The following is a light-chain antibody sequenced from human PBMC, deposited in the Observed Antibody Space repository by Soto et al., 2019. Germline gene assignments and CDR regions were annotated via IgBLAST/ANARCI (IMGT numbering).Light chain of an antibody. CDR3: QQYDKWPRT. CDR1: QSVSSN. Sequence: ELVMTQSPATLSVSPGERATLSCRASQSVSSNLAWYQQKPGQAPRLLIYGASTRATGIPARFSASGSGTEFTLTISSLQSEDFAVYYCQQYDKWPRTFGQGTKVDIK. CDR2: GAS. J-gene: IGKJ1*01. V-gene: IGKV3-15*01.